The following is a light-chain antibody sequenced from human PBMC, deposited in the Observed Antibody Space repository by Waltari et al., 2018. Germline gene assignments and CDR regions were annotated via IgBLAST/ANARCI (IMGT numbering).Light chain of an antibody. CDR1: QSVTNY. CDR3: QQRRDWPLT. V-gene: IGKV3-11*01. Sequence: DIVLTKSPAIRSLFPGERASLSCRASQSVTNYLAWYQQKPGQAPRLLIYDTSNRATGIPARFSGSGFGTDFTLTISSLEPEDFAVYYCQQRRDWPLTFGGGTKVEIK. J-gene: IGKJ4*01. CDR2: DTS.